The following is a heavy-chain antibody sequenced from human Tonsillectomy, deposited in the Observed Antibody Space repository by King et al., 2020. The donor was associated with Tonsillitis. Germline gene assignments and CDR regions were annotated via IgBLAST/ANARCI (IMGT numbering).Heavy chain of an antibody. CDR3: TRGFFPQYDYVGGSGGGMDV. Sequence: VQLVESGGGLVNPGGSLRLSCAASGFTFNSYSMNWVCQAPGKGLAWVSSISSSGNYIYYADSVKGRFTISRDKAKKSLYLQMSSLRAEDTAVYYCTRGFFPQYDYVGGSGGGMDVWGQGTTVTVSS. D-gene: IGHD3-16*01. CDR1: GFTFNSYS. V-gene: IGHV3-21*01. CDR2: ISSSGNYI. J-gene: IGHJ6*02.